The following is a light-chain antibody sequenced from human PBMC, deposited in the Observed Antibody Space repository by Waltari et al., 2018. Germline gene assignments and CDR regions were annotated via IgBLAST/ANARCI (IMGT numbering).Light chain of an antibody. J-gene: IGKJ1*01. CDR1: QTVGSSS. V-gene: IGKV3-20*01. CDR2: RAC. Sequence: EIVLTPSPGTAALSPGERVTLSCRASQTVGSSSLAWYQQKPGQAPRLGIYRACRRAAGIPDRFSGSGSGTDFSLTISRLEPEDFAVYYGQQHGTLPATFGQGTKVEMK. CDR3: QQHGTLPAT.